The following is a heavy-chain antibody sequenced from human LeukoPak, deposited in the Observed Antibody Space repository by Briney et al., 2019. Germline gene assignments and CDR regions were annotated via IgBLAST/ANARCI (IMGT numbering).Heavy chain of an antibody. CDR1: GYTFSGHY. CDR3: ARTRIQLFTPDFDL. CDR2: INPNTGVT. D-gene: IGHD5-18*01. J-gene: IGHJ4*02. V-gene: IGHV1-2*06. Sequence: ASVTVSCTASGYTFSGHYLHWVRQAPGQGLEWMGRINPNTGVTQYTENFQGRVTMTGDTSISTAYMELNGLRSDDTAIYYCARTRIQLFTPDFDLWGQGTLVTVSS.